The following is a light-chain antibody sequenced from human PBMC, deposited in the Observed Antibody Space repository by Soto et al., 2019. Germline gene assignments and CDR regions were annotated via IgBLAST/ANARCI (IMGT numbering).Light chain of an antibody. Sequence: DFQMTQSPSSLSASVGDRVTISCRSSQGINNLLSWFQQKPGQAPKSLIYAASTLQTGVPSKFSGSGSETDFTLTINSLQPEDLATYFCQQYHSYPPSFGQGTKVEI. CDR3: QQYHSYPPS. CDR2: AAS. J-gene: IGKJ1*01. V-gene: IGKV1-16*02. CDR1: QGINNL.